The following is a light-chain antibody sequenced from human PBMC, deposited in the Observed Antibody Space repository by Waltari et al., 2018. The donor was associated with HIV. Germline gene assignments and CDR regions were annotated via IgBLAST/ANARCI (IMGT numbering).Light chain of an antibody. CDR1: SSDVGDYNS. J-gene: IGLJ1*01. Sequence: QSALTQPASVSGSPGQSITISCPGTSSDVGDYNSVSWYQQHPGKAPKLIIYDVSNRPSGVSNRFSGSKSGNTASLTISGLQTEDEADYYCSSYTSSSTRVFGTGTKVTVL. V-gene: IGLV2-14*01. CDR2: DVS. CDR3: SSYTSSSTRV.